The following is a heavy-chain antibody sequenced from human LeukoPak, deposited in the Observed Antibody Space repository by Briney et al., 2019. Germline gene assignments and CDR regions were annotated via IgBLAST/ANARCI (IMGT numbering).Heavy chain of an antibody. CDR1: GGSISSYH. J-gene: IGHJ4*02. V-gene: IGHV4-4*08. CDR2: IYRGGST. CDR3: ARESVRPYFDY. D-gene: IGHD2-8*01. Sequence: SETLSLTCTVSGGSISSYHWTWIRQPPGKGLEWIGYIYRGGSTNYNPSLKSRVTISVDTSKNQFSLKLSSVTAADTGVYCCARESVRPYFDYWGQGTLVTVSS.